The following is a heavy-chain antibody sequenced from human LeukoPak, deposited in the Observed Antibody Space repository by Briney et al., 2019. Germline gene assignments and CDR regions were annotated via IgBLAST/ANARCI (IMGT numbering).Heavy chain of an antibody. Sequence: GGSLRLSCAAAGFTFDDYGMSSVRQTPGKGLEWVSGINWNGGRSGYADSVKGRFTISRDNAQKSLYLQMNSLRAEDTALYYCARDSPYYYDSSGYYHLYFDYWGQGTLVTVSS. CDR1: GFTFDDYG. CDR3: ARDSPYYYDSSGYYHLYFDY. V-gene: IGHV3-20*04. CDR2: INWNGGRS. D-gene: IGHD3-22*01. J-gene: IGHJ4*02.